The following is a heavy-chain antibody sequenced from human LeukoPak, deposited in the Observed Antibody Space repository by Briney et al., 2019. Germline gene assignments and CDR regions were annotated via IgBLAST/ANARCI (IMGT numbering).Heavy chain of an antibody. Sequence: PSETLSLTCTVSGGSISSGGYYWSWIRQHPGKGLEWIGYIYYSGSTYYNPSLKSRVTISVDTSKNQFSLKLSSVTAADTAVYYCARDPNYDFWSGYSDDYYYYGMDVWGQGTTVTVSS. CDR1: GGSISSGGYY. CDR2: IYYSGST. J-gene: IGHJ6*02. CDR3: ARDPNYDFWSGYSDDYYYYGMDV. D-gene: IGHD3-3*01. V-gene: IGHV4-31*03.